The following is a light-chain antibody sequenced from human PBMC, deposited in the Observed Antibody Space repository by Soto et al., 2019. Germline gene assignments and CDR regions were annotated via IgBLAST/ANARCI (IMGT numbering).Light chain of an antibody. J-gene: IGKJ5*01. Sequence: EIVLTQSPGTLSLSPGERATLSCRASQSVSSSYLVWYQQKPGQAPRLLIYDASNRATGIPARFSGSGSGTDFTLTISGLEPADLGVYYCQQRHNWPITFGQGTRLEIK. V-gene: IGKV3D-20*02. CDR3: QQRHNWPIT. CDR1: QSVSSSY. CDR2: DAS.